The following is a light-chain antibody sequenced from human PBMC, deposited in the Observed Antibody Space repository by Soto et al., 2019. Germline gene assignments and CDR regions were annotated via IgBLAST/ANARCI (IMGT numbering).Light chain of an antibody. CDR2: GAS. J-gene: IGKJ5*01. Sequence: EIVVAQSPGTPWLCSGERTSLSLGASQSIDSNYLSWYQQKPGQAPRLIISGASTRATGTPARFSGSGSGTDFTLTISSLQPEDFAVYYCQQDYNLPFTFGQGTRLEIK. CDR1: QSIDSNY. V-gene: IGKV3D-7*01. CDR3: QQDYNLPFT.